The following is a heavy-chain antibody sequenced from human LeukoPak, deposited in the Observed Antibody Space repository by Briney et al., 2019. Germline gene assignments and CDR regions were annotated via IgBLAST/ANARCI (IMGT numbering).Heavy chain of an antibody. CDR2: INPKSGAT. CDR3: ARDLAAISTGSHNWFDP. D-gene: IGHD2/OR15-2a*01. CDR1: GYTFTGYY. Sequence: ASVRVSCKASGYTFTGYYMHWVRQAPGQGLEWMGWINPKSGATKYAQKFQGRVTMTRDTSISTAFMELSRLTSDDTAVYYCARDLAAISTGSHNWFDPWGQGTLVTVSS. V-gene: IGHV1-2*02. J-gene: IGHJ5*02.